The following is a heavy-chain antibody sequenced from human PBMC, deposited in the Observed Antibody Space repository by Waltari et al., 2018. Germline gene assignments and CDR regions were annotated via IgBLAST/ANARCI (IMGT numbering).Heavy chain of an antibody. CDR1: GGTFSSYT. J-gene: IGHJ6*02. CDR2: IIPILGIA. D-gene: IGHD2-21*02. V-gene: IGHV1-69*08. CDR3: ARDLCGGDCSPYYYGMDV. Sequence: QVQLVQSGAEVKKPGSSVKVSCKASGGTFSSYTISWVRQAPGQGLEWMGRIIPILGIANYAQKFQGRVTITADKSTSTAYMELSSLRSEDKAVYYCARDLCGGDCSPYYYGMDVWGQGTTVTVSS.